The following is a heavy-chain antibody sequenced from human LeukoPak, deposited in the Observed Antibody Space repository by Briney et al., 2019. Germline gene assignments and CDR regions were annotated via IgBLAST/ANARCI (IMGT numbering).Heavy chain of an antibody. V-gene: IGHV4-34*01. CDR1: GGSFSGYY. CDR2: INHSGST. CDR3: ARGPRYCSGGSCYSGTRGWFDP. D-gene: IGHD2-15*01. Sequence: SETLSLTCAVYGGSFSGYYWSWIRQPPGKGLEWIGEINHSGSTNYNPSLKSRVTISVDKSKNQFPLKLSSVTAADTAVYYCARGPRYCSGGSCYSGTRGWFDPWGQGTLVTVSS. J-gene: IGHJ5*02.